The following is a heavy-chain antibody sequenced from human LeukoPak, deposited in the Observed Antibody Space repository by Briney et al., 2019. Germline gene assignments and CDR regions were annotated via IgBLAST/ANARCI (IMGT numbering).Heavy chain of an antibody. D-gene: IGHD5-24*01. J-gene: IGHJ3*02. CDR1: GYTFTNYW. Sequence: GESLKISCKASGYTFTNYWIGWVRQMPGKGLEWMGLIFPGDSDTRYTPSFQGQVTFSADKSISTAYLQWSSLKASDTAMYYCARPQIVAPDVDLATDDNFDIWGQGTLVIVSS. CDR3: ARPQIVAPDVDLATDDNFDI. CDR2: IFPGDSDT. V-gene: IGHV5-51*01.